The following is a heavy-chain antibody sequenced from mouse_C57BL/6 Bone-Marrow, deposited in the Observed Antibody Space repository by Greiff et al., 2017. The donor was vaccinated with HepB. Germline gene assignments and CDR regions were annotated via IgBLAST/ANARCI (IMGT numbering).Heavy chain of an antibody. CDR2: ISYDGSN. CDR1: GYSITSGYY. D-gene: IGHD1-1*01. V-gene: IGHV3-6*01. CDR3: ASLYGVAPGYFDV. Sequence: EVKLVESGPGLVKPSQSLSLTCSVTGYSITSGYYWNWIRQFPGNKLEWMGYISYDGSNNYNPSLKNRISITRDTSKNQFFLKLNSVTTEDTATYDCASLYGVAPGYFDVWGTGTTVTVSS. J-gene: IGHJ1*03.